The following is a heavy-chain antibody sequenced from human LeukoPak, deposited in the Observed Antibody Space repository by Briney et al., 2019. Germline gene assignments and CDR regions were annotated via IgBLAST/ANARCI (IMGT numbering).Heavy chain of an antibody. D-gene: IGHD2-2*01. V-gene: IGHV4-39*01. CDR2: ILYSGST. J-gene: IGHJ5*02. CDR3: ARQEVGAGYCSSTSCAEPHWFDP. CDR1: GGSISSTSY. Sequence: SETLSLTCIVSGGSISSTSYWGWIRQPPGKGLEWVGTILYSGSTFYNPSLKSRVTISVDTSKNQFSLKLNSVTAADTAVYYCARQEVGAGYCSSTSCAEPHWFDPWGQGTLVTVSS.